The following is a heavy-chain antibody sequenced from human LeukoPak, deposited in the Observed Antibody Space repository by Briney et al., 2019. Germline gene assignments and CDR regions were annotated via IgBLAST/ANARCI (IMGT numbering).Heavy chain of an antibody. D-gene: IGHD1-26*01. J-gene: IGHJ6*03. CDR3: ARKVGSVLMDV. V-gene: IGHV4-59*01. CDR2: IYYSGST. Sequence: SETLPLTCTVSGGSISSYYWSWIRQPPGKGLEWIGYIYYSGSTNYNPSLKSRVTISVDTSKNQFSLKLSPVTAADTAVYYCARKVGSVLMDVWGKGTTVTISS. CDR1: GGSISSYY.